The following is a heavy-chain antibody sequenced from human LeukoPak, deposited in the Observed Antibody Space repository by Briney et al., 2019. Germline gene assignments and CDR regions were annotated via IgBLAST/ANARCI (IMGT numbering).Heavy chain of an antibody. CDR2: INHSGST. V-gene: IGHV4-34*01. J-gene: IGHJ4*02. D-gene: IGHD2-2*01. CDR3: ARGGWGYHLH. CDR1: GGSFSGYY. Sequence: SETLSLTCAVYGGSFSGYYWSWIRQPPGKGLEWIGEINHSGSTNYNPSLKSRVTISVDTSKNQFSLKLSSVTAADTAVYYCARGGWGYHLHWGQGTLVTVSS.